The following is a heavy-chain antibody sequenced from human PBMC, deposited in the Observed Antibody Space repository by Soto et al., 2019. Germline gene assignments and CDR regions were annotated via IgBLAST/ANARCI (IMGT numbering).Heavy chain of an antibody. V-gene: IGHV4-59*08. Sequence: QVQLQESGPGLVKPSETLSLTCTVSGGSISSYYWSWIRQPPGKGLEWIGYIYYSGSTHYNPSLKSRVTISLDSSNNQFSLKLRSVTAADTAVYYCARTSRVYNWFDPWGQGTLVVVSS. CDR3: ARTSRVYNWFDP. J-gene: IGHJ5*02. D-gene: IGHD2-8*01. CDR1: GGSISSYY. CDR2: IYYSGST.